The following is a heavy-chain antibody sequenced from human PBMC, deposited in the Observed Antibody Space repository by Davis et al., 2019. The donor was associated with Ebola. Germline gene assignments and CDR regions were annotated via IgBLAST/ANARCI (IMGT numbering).Heavy chain of an antibody. J-gene: IGHJ5*02. CDR3: TTERYYDFWSGYWGWFDP. D-gene: IGHD3-3*01. Sequence: GESLKISCAASGFTFSNAWMSWVRQAPGKGLEWVGRIKSKTDGGTTDYAAHVKGRFTISRDDSKNTLYLKMNSLKTEDTAVYYCTTERYYDFWSGYWGWFDPWGQGTLVTVSS. CDR1: GFTFSNAW. V-gene: IGHV3-15*01. CDR2: IKSKTDGGTT.